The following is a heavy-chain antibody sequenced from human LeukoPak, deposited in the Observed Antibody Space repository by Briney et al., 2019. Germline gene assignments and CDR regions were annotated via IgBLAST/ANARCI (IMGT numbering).Heavy chain of an antibody. CDR1: GYTLTELS. CDR2: FDPEDGET. V-gene: IGHV1-24*01. D-gene: IGHD3-3*01. CDR3: ATIGLTIFGVSSGWYFDL. Sequence: ASVKVSCKVSGYTLTELSMYWVRQAPGKGLEWMGGFDPEDGETIYAQKFQGRVTMTEDTSTDTAYMELSSLRSEDTAVYYCATIGLTIFGVSSGWYFDLWGRGTLVTVSS. J-gene: IGHJ2*01.